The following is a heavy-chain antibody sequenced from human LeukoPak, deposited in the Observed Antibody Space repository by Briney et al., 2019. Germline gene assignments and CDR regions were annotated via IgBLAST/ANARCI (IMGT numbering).Heavy chain of an antibody. Sequence: SETLSLTCTVSGGSISGNYWSWIRQPPGKGLEWIGYIYYSGSTNYNPSLKSRVTMSVDTSKNQFSLKLSSVTAADTAVYYCARGFHAQDFWGQGTLVTVSS. CDR1: GGSISGNY. CDR3: ARGFHAQDF. V-gene: IGHV4-59*01. CDR2: IYYSGST. J-gene: IGHJ4*02.